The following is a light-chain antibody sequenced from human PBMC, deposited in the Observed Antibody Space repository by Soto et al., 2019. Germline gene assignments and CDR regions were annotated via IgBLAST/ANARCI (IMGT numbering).Light chain of an antibody. CDR3: QQYYSFTPT. Sequence: DIQMTQSQSSGSASLGDRVTITCGASQGISSWLAWYQQKPGKAPKLLIYAASSLQSGVPSRFSVSGSGTDFTLTISSLKYEDFATYDGQQYYSFTPTFGQGTKVDIK. CDR2: AAS. CDR1: QGISSW. V-gene: IGKV1-12*01. J-gene: IGKJ1*01.